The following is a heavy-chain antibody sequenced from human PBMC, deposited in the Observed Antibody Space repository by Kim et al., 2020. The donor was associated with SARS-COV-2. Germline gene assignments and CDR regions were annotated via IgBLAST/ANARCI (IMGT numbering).Heavy chain of an antibody. CDR3: AREGSSSRHITAYYFDY. J-gene: IGHJ4*02. D-gene: IGHD6-13*01. Sequence: VKGRFTISRDNAKNSLYLQMNSLRAEDTAVYYCAREGSSSRHITAYYFDYWGQGTLVTVSS. V-gene: IGHV3-11*01.